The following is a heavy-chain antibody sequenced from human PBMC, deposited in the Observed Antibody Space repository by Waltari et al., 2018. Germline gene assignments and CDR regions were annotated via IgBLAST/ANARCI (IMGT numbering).Heavy chain of an antibody. J-gene: IGHJ4*02. CDR1: GFTFSSYG. CDR3: AKDRSSGWYGVDY. D-gene: IGHD6-19*01. V-gene: IGHV3-33*06. CDR2: IWYDGSNK. Sequence: QVQLVESGGGVVQPGRSLRLSCAASGFTFSSYGMHWVRQAPGKGLEWVAVIWYDGSNKYYADSVKGRFTISRDNSKNTLYLQMNSLRAEDTAVYYCAKDRSSGWYGVDYWGQGTLVTVSS.